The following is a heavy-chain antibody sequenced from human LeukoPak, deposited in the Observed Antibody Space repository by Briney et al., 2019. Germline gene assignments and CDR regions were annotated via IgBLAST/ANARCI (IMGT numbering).Heavy chain of an antibody. CDR2: ISYDGSNK. J-gene: IGHJ4*02. CDR3: ARAQGYGDYRYFDY. V-gene: IGHV3-30-3*01. D-gene: IGHD4-17*01. Sequence: PGGSLRLSCAASGFTFSSYAMHWVCQAPGKGLEWVAVISYDGSNKYYADSVKGRFTISGDNSKNTLYLQMNSLRAEDTAVYYCARAQGYGDYRYFDYWGQGTLVTVSS. CDR1: GFTFSSYA.